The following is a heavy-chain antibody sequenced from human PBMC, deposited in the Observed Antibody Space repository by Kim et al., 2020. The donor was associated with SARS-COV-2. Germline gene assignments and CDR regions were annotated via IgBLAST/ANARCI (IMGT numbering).Heavy chain of an antibody. CDR2: LYYSGST. J-gene: IGHJ3*02. Sequence: SETLSLTCTVSGGSISSYYWSWIRQPPGKGLEWIGYLYYSGSTNYNPSLKSRVTISVDTSKNQFSLKLSSVTAADTAVYYCARERGPIVHDAFDIWGQGTMVTVSS. V-gene: IGHV4-59*01. CDR3: ARERGPIVHDAFDI. CDR1: GGSISSYY. D-gene: IGHD2-21*01.